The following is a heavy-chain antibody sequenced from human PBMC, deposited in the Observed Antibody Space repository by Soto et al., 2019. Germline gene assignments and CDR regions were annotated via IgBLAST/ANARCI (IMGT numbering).Heavy chain of an antibody. Sequence: SETLSLTCTVSGGSISSYYWSWIRQPPGKGLEWIGYIYYSGSTNYNPSLKSRVTISVDTSKNQFSLKLSSVTAADTAVYYCARGNIVLNPWGQGTLVTVSS. V-gene: IGHV4-59*01. J-gene: IGHJ5*02. CDR1: GGSISSYY. CDR3: ARGNIVLNP. D-gene: IGHD2-8*01. CDR2: IYYSGST.